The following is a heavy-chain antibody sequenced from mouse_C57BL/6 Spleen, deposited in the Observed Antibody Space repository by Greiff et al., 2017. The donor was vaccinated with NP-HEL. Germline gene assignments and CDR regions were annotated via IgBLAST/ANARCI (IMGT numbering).Heavy chain of an antibody. Sequence: QVQLQQSGAELVKPGASVKLSCKASGYTFTSYWMHWVKQRPGQGLEWIGMIHPNSGSTNYNEKFTSKATLTVDKSSSTAYMQLSSLTSEEAAVYYGARGHDYYGVSWFAYWGKGTLVTVAA. CDR1: GYTFTSYW. D-gene: IGHD1-1*01. CDR3: ARGHDYYGVSWFAY. CDR2: IHPNSGST. V-gene: IGHV1-64*01. J-gene: IGHJ3*01.